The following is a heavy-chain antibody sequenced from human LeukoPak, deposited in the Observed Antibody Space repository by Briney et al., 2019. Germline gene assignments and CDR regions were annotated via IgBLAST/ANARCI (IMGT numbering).Heavy chain of an antibody. Sequence: ASVKVSCKASGYTFTSYGISWVRQAPGQGLVWMGWISAYNGNTNYAQKLQGRVTMTTDTSTGTAYMELRSLRSDDTAVYYCASSNAGYFDYWGQGTLVTVSS. CDR1: GYTFTSYG. CDR2: ISAYNGNT. J-gene: IGHJ4*02. CDR3: ASSNAGYFDY. V-gene: IGHV1-18*01. D-gene: IGHD4-11*01.